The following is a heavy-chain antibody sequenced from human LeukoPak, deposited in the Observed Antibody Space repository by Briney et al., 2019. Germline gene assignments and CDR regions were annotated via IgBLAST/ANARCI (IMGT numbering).Heavy chain of an antibody. CDR2: IYYSGST. V-gene: IGHV4-39*07. CDR3: ARGAAAGYSSYYYYYYMDV. D-gene: IGHD6-13*01. J-gene: IGHJ6*03. CDR1: GGSISSSSYY. Sequence: SETLSLPCTVSGGSISSSSYYWGWIRQPPGKGLEWIRSIYYSGSTYYNPSLKSRVTISVDTSKNQFSLKLSSVTAADTAVYYCARGAAAGYSSYYYYYYMDVWGKGTTVTVSS.